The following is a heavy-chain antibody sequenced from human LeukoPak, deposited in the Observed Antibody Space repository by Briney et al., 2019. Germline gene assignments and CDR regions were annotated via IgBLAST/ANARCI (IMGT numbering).Heavy chain of an antibody. Sequence: GGSLRLSCAASGFTVSSNDMSWVRQAPGKGLEWVSLIDYDGTTTAYADSVKGRFTISRDNAKNTLFLQLNSLRVEDTAVYFCVRSRWGDFDHWGQGNLVTVSS. CDR3: VRSRWGDFDH. CDR2: IDYDGTTT. CDR1: GFTVSSND. D-gene: IGHD3-16*01. V-gene: IGHV3-74*01. J-gene: IGHJ4*02.